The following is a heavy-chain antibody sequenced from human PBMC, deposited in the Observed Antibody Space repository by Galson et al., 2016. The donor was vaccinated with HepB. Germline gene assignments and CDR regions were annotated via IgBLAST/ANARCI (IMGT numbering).Heavy chain of an antibody. CDR2: VHSASGT. J-gene: IGHJ4*02. D-gene: IGHD2-2*01. Sequence: SLRLSCAASGFSVSSDFMTWVRQAPGKGLEWVSMVHSASGTFYADSVKGRFTMSRDTSKNTLYPQMKNLAVEDTSVYYFATRSSWGPGTLVTVSS. V-gene: IGHV3-53*01. CDR3: ATRSS. CDR1: GFSVSSDF.